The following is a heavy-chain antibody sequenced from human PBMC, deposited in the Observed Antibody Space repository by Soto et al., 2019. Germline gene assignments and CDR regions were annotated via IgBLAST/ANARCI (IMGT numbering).Heavy chain of an antibody. J-gene: IGHJ4*02. CDR1: GFTFSSYA. Sequence: QVQLVESGGGVVQPGRSLRLSCAASGFTFSSYAMHWVRQAPGKGLEWVAVISYDGSNKYYADSVKGRFTISRDNSKNTLYLQMNSLRAEDTAVYYCAGDFKIAADDYYFDYWGQGTLVTVSS. CDR3: AGDFKIAADDYYFDY. D-gene: IGHD6-13*01. CDR2: ISYDGSNK. V-gene: IGHV3-30-3*01.